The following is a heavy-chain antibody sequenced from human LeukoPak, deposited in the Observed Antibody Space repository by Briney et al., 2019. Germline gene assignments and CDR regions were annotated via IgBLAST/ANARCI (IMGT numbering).Heavy chain of an antibody. J-gene: IGHJ4*02. CDR1: GFTFRSYG. CDR3: ARQPYSYGYFDY. D-gene: IGHD5-18*01. Sequence: PGGSLRLSCAASGFTFRSYGMHRVRQAPGKGLEWVAVISYDGSNKYYADSVKGRFTISRDNSKNTLYLQMNSLRAEDTAVYYCARQPYSYGYFDYWGQGTLVTVSS. V-gene: IGHV3-30*03. CDR2: ISYDGSNK.